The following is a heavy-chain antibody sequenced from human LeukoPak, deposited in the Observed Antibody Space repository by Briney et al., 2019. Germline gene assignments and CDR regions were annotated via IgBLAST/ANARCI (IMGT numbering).Heavy chain of an antibody. V-gene: IGHV3-7*01. CDR2: INPDGDGM. Sequence: GGSLRLSCTASGFTFSRSWMSWIRQAPGKGLEWVANINPDGDGMRFVDSVKGRFTMSRDNAQSSLHLQMNSLRVEDTAFYYCAAWTDRGYSYWGQGVPVTVSS. D-gene: IGHD5-12*01. CDR1: GFTFSRSW. J-gene: IGHJ4*02. CDR3: AAWTDRGYSY.